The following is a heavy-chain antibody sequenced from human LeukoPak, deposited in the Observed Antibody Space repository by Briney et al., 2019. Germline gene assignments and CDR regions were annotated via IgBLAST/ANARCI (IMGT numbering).Heavy chain of an antibody. CDR1: GGSISSSSYY. J-gene: IGHJ6*03. CDR2: IYYSGST. CDR3: AREAAATDTYYYYYMDV. Sequence: TSETLSLTCTVSGGSISSSSYYWVWIRQPPGKGLEWIGSIYYSGSTYYNPSLKSRVTISVDTSKNQFSLKLSSVTAADTAVYYCAREAAATDTYYYYYMDVWGKGTTVTVSS. D-gene: IGHD2-15*01. V-gene: IGHV4-39*07.